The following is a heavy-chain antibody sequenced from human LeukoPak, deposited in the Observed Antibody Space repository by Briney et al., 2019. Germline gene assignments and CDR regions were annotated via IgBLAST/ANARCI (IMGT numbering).Heavy chain of an antibody. CDR1: GFTFTNYA. D-gene: IGHD1-1*01. CDR2: ISSDGSKN. Sequence: GGSLRLSCAASGFTFTNYAMHWVRQTPGKGLEWVALISSDGSKNIYADPVKGRFTVSRDNSKNTLYLKMNSLRAEDTAVYYCVKGLVQTTMSYSVDYWGQGALVTVSS. CDR3: VKGLVQTTMSYSVDY. J-gene: IGHJ4*02. V-gene: IGHV3-30*18.